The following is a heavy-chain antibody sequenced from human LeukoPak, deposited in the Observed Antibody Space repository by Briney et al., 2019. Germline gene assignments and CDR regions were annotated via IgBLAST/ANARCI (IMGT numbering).Heavy chain of an antibody. CDR2: IYHSGSA. D-gene: IGHD2-15*01. Sequence: SSETLSLTCAVSGYSISSGYYWGWIRQPPGKGLEWIGSIYHSGSAYYNPSLKGRVTISVDTSKNQFTLKLTAVTAAPTAVYYCASCKGGSCYVGGGFDYWGQGTLVTVSS. CDR3: ASCKGGSCYVGGGFDY. J-gene: IGHJ4*02. V-gene: IGHV4-38-2*01. CDR1: GYSISSGYY.